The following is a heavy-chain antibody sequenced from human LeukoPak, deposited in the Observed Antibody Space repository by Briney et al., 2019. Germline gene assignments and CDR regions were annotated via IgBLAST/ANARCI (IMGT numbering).Heavy chain of an antibody. J-gene: IGHJ3*02. V-gene: IGHV1-8*01. CDR2: MNPNSGNT. Sequence: GASVKLSCEASGYTFTSYDINWVRQATGQGLEWMGGMNPNSGNTGYAQKFQGRVTMTRNTSISTVYMELSSLRSEDTAVYYCARGSNAFDIWGQGTMVTVSS. CDR1: GYTFTSYD. CDR3: ARGSNAFDI.